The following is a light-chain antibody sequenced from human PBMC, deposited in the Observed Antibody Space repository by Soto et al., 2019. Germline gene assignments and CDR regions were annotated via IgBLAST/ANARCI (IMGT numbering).Light chain of an antibody. Sequence: EIVLTQSPGTLSLSPGERATLSCRASQSVGSSYVAWYQHNPGQAPRLLIYGASSRATGIPDRFSGSGSGTDFTLTISRLEPEDFAVYYCHQYGSSRTFGQGTKVDIK. J-gene: IGKJ1*01. CDR1: QSVGSSY. CDR2: GAS. CDR3: HQYGSSRT. V-gene: IGKV3-20*01.